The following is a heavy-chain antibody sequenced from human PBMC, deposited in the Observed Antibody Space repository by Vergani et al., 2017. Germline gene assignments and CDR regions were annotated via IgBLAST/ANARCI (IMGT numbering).Heavy chain of an antibody. CDR1: GLTFSSYW. Sequence: EAQLVESGGDLVQPGGSLRLSCSVSGLTFSSYWMHWVRQSPGKGLEWVARISSNEKRTFYADSVEGRFIISRDNVENTVHLQMNSLRDEDTAIYYCARETDTGSSVSYNYYAMDVWGQGTTVSVSS. D-gene: IGHD3-9*01. CDR2: ISSNEKRT. CDR3: ARETDTGSSVSYNYYAMDV. J-gene: IGHJ6*02. V-gene: IGHV3-74*01.